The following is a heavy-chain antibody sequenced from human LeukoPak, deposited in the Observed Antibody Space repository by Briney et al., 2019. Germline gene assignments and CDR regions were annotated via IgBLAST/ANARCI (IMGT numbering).Heavy chain of an antibody. CDR1: GFTFSTYN. J-gene: IGHJ4*02. CDR2: ISSSGSTI. Sequence: GGSLRLSCAASGFTFSTYNMNWVRQAPGKGLEWVSYISSSGSTIYYTDSVKGRFTISRDNAKNSLYLQMNSLRAEDTAVYYCASRDGYNYIFDYWGQGTLVTVSS. D-gene: IGHD5-24*01. CDR3: ASRDGYNYIFDY. V-gene: IGHV3-48*04.